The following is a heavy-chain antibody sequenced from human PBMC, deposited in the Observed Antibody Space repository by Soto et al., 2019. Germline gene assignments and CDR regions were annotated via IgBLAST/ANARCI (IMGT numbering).Heavy chain of an antibody. CDR1: GYTFTSYY. D-gene: IGHD6-13*01. J-gene: IGHJ6*02. V-gene: IGHV1-46*01. Sequence: ASVKVSCKASGYTFTSYYMHWLRQAPGQGLEWMGIINPSGGSTSYAQKFQGRVTMTRDTSTSTVYMELSSLRSEDTAVYYCAREVVKYSSSWYGDYYYGMDVWGQGTTVTVSS. CDR2: INPSGGST. CDR3: AREVVKYSSSWYGDYYYGMDV.